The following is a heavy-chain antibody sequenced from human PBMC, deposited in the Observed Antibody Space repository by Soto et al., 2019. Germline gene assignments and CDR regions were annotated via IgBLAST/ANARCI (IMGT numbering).Heavy chain of an antibody. J-gene: IGHJ4*02. D-gene: IGHD3-22*01. CDR1: DFILSDAW. V-gene: IGHV3-15*07. CDR3: ASYRDDSVLRRYDY. CDR2: IKSKVHGGTT. Sequence: EVQLEESGGGLIKPGESLTLSCAASDFILSDAWMKWVRQAPGKGLEWVGRIKSKVHGGTTDYAAPLKGRIAIFRDDSKNTLYLQMNSLQTEDTAIYYCASYRDDSVLRRYDYWGQGALVTVST.